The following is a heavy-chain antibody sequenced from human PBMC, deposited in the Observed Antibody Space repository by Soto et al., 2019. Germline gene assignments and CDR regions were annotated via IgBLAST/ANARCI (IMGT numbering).Heavy chain of an antibody. V-gene: IGHV3-30*13. CDR3: TIVRVSDSALDH. D-gene: IGHD3-10*02. CDR2: MSYDGSDT. CDR1: GFIFSNNG. J-gene: IGHJ4*02. Sequence: QVQLVESGGGVVQPGRSLRLSCVGSGFIFSNNGMHWVRQTPGKGLECVAFMSYDGSDTFYADSVKGRFTISRDNCKNRLFLYMINLRSEDTAMYFGTIVRVSDSALDHWGQGTLVTVSS.